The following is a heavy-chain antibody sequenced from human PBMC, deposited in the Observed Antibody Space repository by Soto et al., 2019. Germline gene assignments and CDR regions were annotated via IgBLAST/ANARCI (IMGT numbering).Heavy chain of an antibody. CDR3: AAGIAVAGTRRYYFDY. CDR1: GGSSSGYY. CDR2: INHSGST. Sequence: SETLSLTCAVYGGSSSGYYWSWIRQPPGKGLEWIGEINHSGSTNYNPSLKSRVTISVDTSKNQFSLKLSSVTAADTAVYYCAAGIAVAGTRRYYFDYWGQGTLVTVSS. D-gene: IGHD6-19*01. J-gene: IGHJ4*02. V-gene: IGHV4-34*01.